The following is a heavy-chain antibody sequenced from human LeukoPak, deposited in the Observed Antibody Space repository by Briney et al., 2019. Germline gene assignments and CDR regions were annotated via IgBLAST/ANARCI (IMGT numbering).Heavy chain of an antibody. D-gene: IGHD6-13*01. V-gene: IGHV4-59*01. CDR2: IYYTGTT. Sequence: SETLSLTCTVSGGSISSYYWSWIRQPPGKGLEWIGYIYYTGTTNYNPSLKSRVTISVDTSKNQFSLKLSSVTAADTAVYYCARENSNSWYLDYWGQGTLVTVSS. J-gene: IGHJ4*02. CDR1: GGSISSYY. CDR3: ARENSNSWYLDY.